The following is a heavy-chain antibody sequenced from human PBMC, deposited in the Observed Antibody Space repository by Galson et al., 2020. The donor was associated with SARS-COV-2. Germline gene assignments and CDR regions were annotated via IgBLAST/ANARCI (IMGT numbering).Heavy chain of an antibody. CDR1: GYTFTGYY. CDR2: INPNSGGT. D-gene: IGHD1-26*01. V-gene: IGHV1-2*02. CDR3: ARGGSGSYFPYYYYGMDV. Sequence: ASVKVSCKASGYTFTGYYMHWVRQAPGQGLEWMGWINPNSGGTNYAQKFQGRVTMTRDTSISTAYMELSRLRSDDTAVYYWARGGSGSYFPYYYYGMDVWGQGTTVTVSS. J-gene: IGHJ6*02.